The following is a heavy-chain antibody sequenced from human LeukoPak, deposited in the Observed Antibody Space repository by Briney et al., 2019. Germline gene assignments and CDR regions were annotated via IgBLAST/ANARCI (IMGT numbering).Heavy chain of an antibody. V-gene: IGHV1-46*01. Sequence: ASVKVSCKASGYTFTSYYMHWVRQAPGQGLEWMGIINPSGGSTSYAQKFQGRVTMTRDTSTSTVYMELSSLRSEDTAVYYCARDYEEEGIAVAVNAHGYWGQGTLVTVSS. CDR3: ARDYEEEGIAVAVNAHGY. J-gene: IGHJ4*02. CDR2: INPSGGST. D-gene: IGHD6-19*01. CDR1: GYTFTSYY.